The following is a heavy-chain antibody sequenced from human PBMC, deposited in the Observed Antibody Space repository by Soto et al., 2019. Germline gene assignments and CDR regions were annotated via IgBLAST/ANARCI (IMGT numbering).Heavy chain of an antibody. Sequence: GGSLRLSCAASGFTFSSYGMHWVRQAPGKGLEWVAVISYDGSNKYYADSVKGRFTISRDNSKNTLYLQMNSLRAEDTAVYYCAKDLNRDPPKEGSGMDVWGQGTTVTVSS. J-gene: IGHJ6*02. CDR1: GFTFSSYG. V-gene: IGHV3-30*18. D-gene: IGHD3-10*01. CDR2: ISYDGSNK. CDR3: AKDLNRDPPKEGSGMDV.